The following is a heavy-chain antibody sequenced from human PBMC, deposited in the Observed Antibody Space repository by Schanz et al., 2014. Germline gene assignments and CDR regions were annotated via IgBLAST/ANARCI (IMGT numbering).Heavy chain of an antibody. V-gene: IGHV3-30*19. CDR1: GFAFSVYG. D-gene: IGHD2-21*01. Sequence: QVQMVESGGGVVQPGRSLRLSCAASGFAFSVYGMHWVRQAPGKGLEWVAVISYDGRNKYYADSVKGRFTISRDNSKNTLYLQMNSLRAEDTAVYYCARDLEGYDGGGGGFDPWGQGTLVTVSS. J-gene: IGHJ5*02. CDR3: ARDLEGYDGGGGGFDP. CDR2: ISYDGRNK.